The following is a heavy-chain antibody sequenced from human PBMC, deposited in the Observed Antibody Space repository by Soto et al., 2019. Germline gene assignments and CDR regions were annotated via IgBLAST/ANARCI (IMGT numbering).Heavy chain of an antibody. CDR2: IIPILGIA. CDR3: ARDETRGSYFDY. J-gene: IGHJ4*02. Sequence: QVQLVQSGAEVKKPGSSVKVSCKASGGTFSSYTISWVRQAPGQGLEWMGRIIPILGIANYAQKFQGRVTIXAXISTSTAYMELSSLRSEDTAVYYCARDETRGSYFDYWGQGTLVTVSS. V-gene: IGHV1-69*08. D-gene: IGHD1-26*01. CDR1: GGTFSSYT.